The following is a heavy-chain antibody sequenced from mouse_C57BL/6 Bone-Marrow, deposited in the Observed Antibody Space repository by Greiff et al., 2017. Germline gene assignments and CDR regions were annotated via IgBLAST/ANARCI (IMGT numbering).Heavy chain of an antibody. CDR1: GFNIKDYY. J-gene: IGHJ4*01. CDR3: TTYYYGRSLYYYAMDY. V-gene: IGHV14-1*01. CDR2: IDPEDGDT. D-gene: IGHD1-1*01. Sequence: VQLQQSGAELVRPGASVKLSCTASGFNIKDYYMHWVKQRPEQGLEWIGRIDPEDGDTEYAPKFQGKATMTADTSSNTAYLQLSSLTSADTAIYYCTTYYYGRSLYYYAMDYWGQGTSVTVSS.